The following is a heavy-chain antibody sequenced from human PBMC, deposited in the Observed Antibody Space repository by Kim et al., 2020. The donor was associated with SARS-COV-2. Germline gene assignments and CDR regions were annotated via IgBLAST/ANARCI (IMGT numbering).Heavy chain of an antibody. D-gene: IGHD3-10*01. CDR1: GGSISSYY. V-gene: IGHV4-4*07. Sequence: SETLSLTCTVSGGSISSYYWSWIRQPAGEGLEWIGRIYTSGSTNYNPSLKSRVTMSVDTSKNQFSLKLSSVTAADTAVDYCARELKLYYYGSGSYSSWFDRWGRGTVVAVSA. CDR2: IYTSGST. J-gene: IGHJ5*02. CDR3: ARELKLYYYGSGSYSSWFDR.